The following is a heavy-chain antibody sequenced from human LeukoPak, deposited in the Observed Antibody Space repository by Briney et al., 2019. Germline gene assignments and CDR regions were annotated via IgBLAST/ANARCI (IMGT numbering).Heavy chain of an antibody. J-gene: IGHJ6*03. D-gene: IGHD1-1*01. CDR3: ARGRVSSSTWYSTYYYYFYMDV. V-gene: IGHV4-34*01. CDR1: GGSFSGYY. CDR2: INHSGST. Sequence: SETLSLTCAVYGGSFSGYYWSWIRQPPGKGLEWIGEINHSGSTNYNPSLKSRVTISVDTSKNQFSLKLRSVTAADTAVYFCARGRVSSSTWYSTYYYYFYMDVWGKGTTVTVSS.